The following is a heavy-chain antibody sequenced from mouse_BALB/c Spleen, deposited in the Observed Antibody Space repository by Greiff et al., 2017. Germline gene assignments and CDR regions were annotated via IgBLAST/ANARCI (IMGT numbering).Heavy chain of an antibody. V-gene: IGHV14-3*02. D-gene: IGHD2-4*01. J-gene: IGHJ3*01. CDR1: GFNIKDTY. CDR2: IDPANGNT. CDR3: ARDYDYDRFAY. Sequence: EVQLVESGAELVKPGASVKLSCTASGFNIKDTYMHWVKQRPEQGLEWIGRIDPANGNTKYDPKFQGKATLTVDKSSSTAFMHLNSLTSEDSAVYYCARDYDYDRFAYWGQGTLVTVSA.